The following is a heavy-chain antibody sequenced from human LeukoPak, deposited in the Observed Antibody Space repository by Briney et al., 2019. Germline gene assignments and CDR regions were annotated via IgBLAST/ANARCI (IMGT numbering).Heavy chain of an antibody. CDR3: ARSWFGELFKSPFDY. CDR1: GFTFSSYA. Sequence: GRSLRLSCAASGFTFSSYAMHWVRQAPGKGLEWVAVISYDGSNKYYADSVKGRFTISRDNSKNTLYLQMNSLRAEDTAVYYCARSWFGELFKSPFDYWGQGTLVTVSS. V-gene: IGHV3-30*04. CDR2: ISYDGSNK. D-gene: IGHD3-10*01. J-gene: IGHJ4*02.